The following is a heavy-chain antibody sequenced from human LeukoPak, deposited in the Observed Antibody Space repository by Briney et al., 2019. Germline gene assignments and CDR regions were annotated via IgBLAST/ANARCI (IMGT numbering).Heavy chain of an antibody. Sequence: GGSLRLSCAASGFTFSSYGMHWVRQAPGKGLEWVAFIRYDGSNKYYADSVKGRFTISRDNAKKSLYLQMNSLRAEDTAMYYCARDHELYCSGGSCSRMDVWGKGTTVTISS. V-gene: IGHV3-30*02. CDR1: GFTFSSYG. D-gene: IGHD2-15*01. J-gene: IGHJ6*03. CDR2: IRYDGSNK. CDR3: ARDHELYCSGGSCSRMDV.